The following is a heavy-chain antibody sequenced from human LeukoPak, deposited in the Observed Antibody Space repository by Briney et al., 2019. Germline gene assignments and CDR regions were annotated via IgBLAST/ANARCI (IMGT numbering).Heavy chain of an antibody. Sequence: PGGSLRLSCAASGFTFNSYAMSWVRQAPGKGLEWVSAISPGGSDTYYADSVRGRFTISRDNSKNTLYLQMSSLRAEDSAVYYCARDLSPVVRASPMGYWGQGTLVTVSS. CDR1: GFTFNSYA. CDR2: ISPGGSDT. J-gene: IGHJ4*02. D-gene: IGHD3-10*01. CDR3: ARDLSPVVRASPMGY. V-gene: IGHV3-23*01.